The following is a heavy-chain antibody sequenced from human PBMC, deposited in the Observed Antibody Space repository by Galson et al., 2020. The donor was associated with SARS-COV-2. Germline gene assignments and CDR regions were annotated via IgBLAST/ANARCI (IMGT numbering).Heavy chain of an antibody. J-gene: IGHJ2*01. CDR2: IYYSGTT. Sequence: SETLSLTCTVSGGSISTTSYFWGWIRQPPGKGLEWIGTIYYSGTTYYNPSLRSRVTISVDTSTNQFPLKLNSVTAADTAVYYCARRGGTVTTKQFDLWGRGTLVTVSS. V-gene: IGHV4-39*01. CDR1: GGSISTTSYF. CDR3: ARRGGTVTTKQFDL. D-gene: IGHD4-17*01.